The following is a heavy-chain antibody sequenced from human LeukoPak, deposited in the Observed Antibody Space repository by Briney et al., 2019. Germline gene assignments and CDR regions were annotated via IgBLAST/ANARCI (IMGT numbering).Heavy chain of an antibody. V-gene: IGHV1-2*02. Sequence: ASVKVSCKASGYTFTGYYMHRVRQAPGQGLGWIGWIKPNSGGTNYAQKFQGRVTMTRATSLSTDYMELSRLRSDDTAVYYCARGGDPSSYYYYYYYIDVWGKGTTVTVSS. J-gene: IGHJ6*03. CDR1: GYTFTGYY. CDR3: ARGGDPSSYYYYYYYIDV. CDR2: IKPNSGGT. D-gene: IGHD2-2*01.